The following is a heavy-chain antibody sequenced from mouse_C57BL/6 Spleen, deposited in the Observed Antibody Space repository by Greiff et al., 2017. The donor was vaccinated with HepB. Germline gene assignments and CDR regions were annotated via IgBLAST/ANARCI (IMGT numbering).Heavy chain of an antibody. Sequence: EVKLVESGGGLVKPGGSLKLSCAASGFTFSSYAMSWVRQTPEKRLEWVATISDGGSYTYYPDNVKGRFTISRDNAKNNLYLQMSHLMSEDTAMYYCARYYYGSSYVGWYFDVWGTGTTVTVSS. D-gene: IGHD1-1*01. CDR2: ISDGGSYT. CDR3: ARYYYGSSYVGWYFDV. CDR1: GFTFSSYA. J-gene: IGHJ1*03. V-gene: IGHV5-4*03.